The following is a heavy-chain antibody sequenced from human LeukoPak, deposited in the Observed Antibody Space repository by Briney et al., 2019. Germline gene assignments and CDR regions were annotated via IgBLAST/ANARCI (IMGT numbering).Heavy chain of an antibody. V-gene: IGHV1-69*13. Sequence: ASVKVSCKASGGTISSYAISWVRQAPGQGLEWMGGIIPIFGTANYAQKFQGRVTITADESTSTAYMELSSLRSEDTAVYYCARGSDMVVAATGYYYYGMDVWGQGTTVTVSS. J-gene: IGHJ6*02. CDR2: IIPIFGTA. D-gene: IGHD2-15*01. CDR3: ARGSDMVVAATGYYYYGMDV. CDR1: GGTISSYA.